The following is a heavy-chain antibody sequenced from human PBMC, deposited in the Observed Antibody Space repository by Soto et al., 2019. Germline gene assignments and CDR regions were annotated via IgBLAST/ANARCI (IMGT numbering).Heavy chain of an antibody. J-gene: IGHJ4*02. V-gene: IGHV1-24*01. CDR1: GYTLSELS. CDR3: ATRSPLYTVTSYFDN. Sequence: QVQLVQSGAEVKKPGASVKVSCKVSGYTLSELSMHWVRQTPGKGLEWMGGFDPDDGETIFAQPFQGRVTVTEDTSADTAYMELSGLRSEDTAVYYCATRSPLYTVTSYFDNWGQGTLVTVSS. D-gene: IGHD4-17*01. CDR2: FDPDDGET.